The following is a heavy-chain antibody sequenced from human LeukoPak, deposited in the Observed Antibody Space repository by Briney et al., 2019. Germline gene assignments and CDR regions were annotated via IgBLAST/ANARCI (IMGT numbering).Heavy chain of an antibody. CDR1: GDSVSSNNGA. D-gene: IGHD3-9*01. J-gene: IGHJ4*02. Sequence: SQTLSLTCAISGDSVSSNNGAWNWIRQSPSIGLEWLGRTYYRSKWYNDYAGSLISRITISPDTSKNQFSLQVYSVTPDDTAVYYCARDVGTTGWHTYDFWGQGTLVTVSS. CDR2: TYYRSKWYN. CDR3: ARDVGTTGWHTYDF. V-gene: IGHV6-1*01.